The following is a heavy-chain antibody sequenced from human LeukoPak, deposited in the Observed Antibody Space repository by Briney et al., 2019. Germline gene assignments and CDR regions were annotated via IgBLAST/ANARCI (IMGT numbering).Heavy chain of an antibody. J-gene: IGHJ5*02. CDR2: AYYSGST. CDR3: ARDSAVATSRSWFDP. D-gene: IGHD6-19*01. CDR1: DGSISNYY. V-gene: IGHV4-59*12. Sequence: SETLSLTCSVFDGSISNYYWSWSRQPPGKGLEWIGYAYYSGSTTYNPSLESRVTISVDTSKNQFSLKLTAVTAADKAVYYCARDSAVATSRSWFDPWGQGTLVTVSS.